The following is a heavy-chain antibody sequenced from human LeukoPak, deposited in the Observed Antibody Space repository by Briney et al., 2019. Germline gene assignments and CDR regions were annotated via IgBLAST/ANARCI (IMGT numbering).Heavy chain of an antibody. CDR1: GFTFSSYS. V-gene: IGHV3-30*03. Sequence: HSGGSLRLSCAASGFTFSSYSMNWVRQAPGKGLEWVAVISFDGSNKYYADSVRGRITISRDNSKNTLFLQMNSLRAEDTAVYYCARGGIAQDAFDIWGQGTMVTVSS. CDR2: ISFDGSNK. J-gene: IGHJ3*02. CDR3: ARGGIAQDAFDI. D-gene: IGHD3-16*01.